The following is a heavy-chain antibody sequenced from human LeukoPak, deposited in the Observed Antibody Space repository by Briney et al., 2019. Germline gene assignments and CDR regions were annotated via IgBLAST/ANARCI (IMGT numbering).Heavy chain of an antibody. CDR3: ARAGMGGVVVAATGWFDP. V-gene: IGHV1-18*01. CDR2: ISAYNGNT. J-gene: IGHJ5*02. CDR1: GYTFTSYG. Sequence: GASVKVSCKASGYTFTSYGISWVRQAPGQGLEWMGWISAYNGNTNYAQKLQGRVTMTTDTSTSTAYMELRSLRSDDTAVYYCARAGMGGVVVAATGWFDPWGQGTLVTVSS. D-gene: IGHD2-15*01.